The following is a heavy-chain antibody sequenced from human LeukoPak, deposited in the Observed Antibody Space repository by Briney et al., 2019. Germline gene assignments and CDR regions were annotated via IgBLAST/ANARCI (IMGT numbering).Heavy chain of an antibody. D-gene: IGHD2-21*02. V-gene: IGHV1-2*04. CDR1: GYTFTGYY. CDR2: INPNSGGT. CDR3: ATLGRAYCGGDCSDAFDI. J-gene: IGHJ3*02. Sequence: ASVKVSCKASGYTFTGYYMHWVRQAPGQGLEWMGWINPNSGGTNYAQKFQGWVTMTRDTPISTAYMELSRLGSDDTAVYYCATLGRAYCGGDCSDAFDIWGQGTMVTVSS.